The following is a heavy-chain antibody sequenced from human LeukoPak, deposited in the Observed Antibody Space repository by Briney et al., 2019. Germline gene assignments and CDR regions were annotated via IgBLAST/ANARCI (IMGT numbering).Heavy chain of an antibody. V-gene: IGHV4-59*01. CDR2: IYYSGST. D-gene: IGHD6-19*01. J-gene: IGHJ4*02. CDR3: ARGQWLALVFFDY. Sequence: PSETLSLTCTVSGDSIRSYYWNWIRQPPGRGLEWIGYIYYSGSTTYNPSLKSRVTISIDTSKNQLSLKLTSVTTADTAVYYCARGQWLALVFFDYWGQGTLVTVSS. CDR1: GDSIRSYY.